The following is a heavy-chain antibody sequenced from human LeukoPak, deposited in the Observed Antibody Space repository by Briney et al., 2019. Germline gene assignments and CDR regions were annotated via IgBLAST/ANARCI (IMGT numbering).Heavy chain of an antibody. CDR3: VRIPNSANFPNWFDP. J-gene: IGHJ5*02. CDR2: ISSGSDYI. D-gene: IGHD4/OR15-4a*01. Sequence: PGGSLRLSCAASGFTFSNSTMNWVRRAPGKGLEWVSSISSGSDYIYYADSVKGRFTISRDNPKNSLYLQMNSLRAEDTAVYYCVRIPNSANFPNWFDPWGQGTLVTVSS. CDR1: GFTFSNST. V-gene: IGHV3-21*01.